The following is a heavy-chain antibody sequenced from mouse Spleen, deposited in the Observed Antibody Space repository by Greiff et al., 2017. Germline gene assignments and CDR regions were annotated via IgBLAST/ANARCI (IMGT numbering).Heavy chain of an antibody. CDR1: GYTFTSYW. CDR2: IDPSDSYT. CDR3: AGRSFAY. J-gene: IGHJ3*01. Sequence: QVQLQQPGAELVKPGASVKLSCKASGYTFTSYWMQWVKQRPGQGLEWIGEIDPSDSYTNYNQKFKGKATLTVDTSSSTAYMQLSSLTSEDSAVYYCAGRSFAYWGQGTLVTVSA. V-gene: IGHV1-50*01.